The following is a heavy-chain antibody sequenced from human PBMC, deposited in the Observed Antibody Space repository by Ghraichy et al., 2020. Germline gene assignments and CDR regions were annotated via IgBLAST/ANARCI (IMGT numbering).Heavy chain of an antibody. D-gene: IGHD3-22*01. CDR3: VKDSPYKSSGYNYFNY. CDR1: GLTFTSYV. Sequence: GGSLRLSCSASGLTFTSYVMHWVRQAPGRGLEYVSGIKSDGGKIHYADSVKGRFTISRDNSKDTLYLQMSSLRAEDTAVYYCVKDSPYKSSGYNYFNYWGQGTLVTVSS. V-gene: IGHV3-64D*06. J-gene: IGHJ4*02. CDR2: IKSDGGKI.